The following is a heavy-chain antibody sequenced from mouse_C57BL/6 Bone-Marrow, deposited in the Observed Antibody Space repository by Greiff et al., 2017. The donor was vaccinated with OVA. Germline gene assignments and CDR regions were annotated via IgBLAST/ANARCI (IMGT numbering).Heavy chain of an antibody. CDR1: GFTFSSYA. CDR3: TRVAPYYYGSSPFAY. D-gene: IGHD1-1*01. V-gene: IGHV5-9-1*02. J-gene: IGHJ3*01. Sequence: EVKLVESGEGLVKPGGSLKLSCAASGFTFSSYAMSWVRQTPEKRLEWVAYISSGGDYIYYADTVKGRFTISRDNARNTLYLQMSSLKSEDTAMYYCTRVAPYYYGSSPFAYWGQGTLVTVSA. CDR2: ISSGGDYI.